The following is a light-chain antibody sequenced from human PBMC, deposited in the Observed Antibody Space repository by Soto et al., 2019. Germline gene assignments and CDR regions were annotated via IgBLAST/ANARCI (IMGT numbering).Light chain of an antibody. J-gene: IGLJ1*01. Sequence: QSVLTQPPSVSGAPGQRVTISCTGRSSNTGAGYDVHWYQQLPGTAPKLLIYGNNNRPSGVPDRFSGSKSGTSASLAITGLQAEDEADYYCQSYDTSLSGFVFGTGTKLTVL. CDR3: QSYDTSLSGFV. V-gene: IGLV1-40*01. CDR2: GNN. CDR1: SSNTGAGYD.